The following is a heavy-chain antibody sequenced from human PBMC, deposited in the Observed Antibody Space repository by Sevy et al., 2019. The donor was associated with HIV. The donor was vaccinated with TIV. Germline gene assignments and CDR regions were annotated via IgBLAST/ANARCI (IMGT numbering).Heavy chain of an antibody. CDR3: ARERQFADYYYYGMDV. CDR1: GYTFTSYY. V-gene: IGHV1-46*01. J-gene: IGHJ6*02. CDR2: INPSGGST. D-gene: IGHD3-10*01. Sequence: ASVKVSCKASGYTFTSYYMHWVRQAPGQGLEWTGIINPSGGSTSYAQKFQGRVTMTRDTSTSTVYMELSSLRSEDTAVYYCARERQFADYYYYGMDVWGQGTTVTVSS.